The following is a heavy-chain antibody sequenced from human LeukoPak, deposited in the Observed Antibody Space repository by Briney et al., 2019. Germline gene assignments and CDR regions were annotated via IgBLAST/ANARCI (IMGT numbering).Heavy chain of an antibody. CDR1: GFTFSSYA. D-gene: IGHD2-2*01. Sequence: PGGSLRLSCTAPGFTFSSYAMSWVRQAPGKGLEWVSAISGSGGNTYYADSVKGRFTISRGNSKNMLYLQMNSLRADDTAVYYCAREPGSYHWFDPWGQGTLVTVSS. CDR2: ISGSGGNT. J-gene: IGHJ5*02. CDR3: AREPGSYHWFDP. V-gene: IGHV3-23*01.